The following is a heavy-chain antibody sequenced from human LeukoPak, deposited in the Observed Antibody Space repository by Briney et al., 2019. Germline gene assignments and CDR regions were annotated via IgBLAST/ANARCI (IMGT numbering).Heavy chain of an antibody. Sequence: SETLSLTCTVSFASISSGGYYWTWIRQHPEKGLEWIGYIFDSGNIYYNPSLKSRLTISVGTSENQFSLKLTSVTAADTAIYYCASSYSNSWYDYWGQGILVTVSS. D-gene: IGHD6-13*01. J-gene: IGHJ4*02. CDR3: ASSYSNSWYDY. V-gene: IGHV4-31*03. CDR2: IFDSGNI. CDR1: FASISSGGYY.